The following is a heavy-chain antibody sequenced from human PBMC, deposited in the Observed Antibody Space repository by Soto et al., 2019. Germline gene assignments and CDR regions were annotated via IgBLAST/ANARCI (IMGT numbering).Heavy chain of an antibody. V-gene: IGHV3-15*07. J-gene: IGHJ4*02. D-gene: IGHD3-9*01. CDR1: GFTFSNAW. CDR3: ASHFLTGSPIDY. CDR2: IKSKTDGGTT. Sequence: SGFTFSNAWMNWVRQAPGKGLEWVGRIKSKTDGGTTDYAPPVKGWFTISRDNSNNTLYLQMNSLRAEDTAVYYCASHFLTGSPIDYWGQGTLVTVSS.